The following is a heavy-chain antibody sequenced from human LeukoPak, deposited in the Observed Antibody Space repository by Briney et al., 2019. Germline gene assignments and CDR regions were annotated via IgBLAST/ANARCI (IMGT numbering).Heavy chain of an antibody. CDR1: GYSISSGYY. J-gene: IGHJ5*02. Sequence: PSETLSLTCTVSGYSISSGYYWGWIRQPPVQGLEWIGSIYHSGSTYYNPSLKSRVTISVDTSKNQFSLWLSSVTAADTAVYYCARTYYGDNWFDPWGQGTLVTVSS. D-gene: IGHD3-10*01. CDR3: ARTYYGDNWFDP. CDR2: IYHSGST. V-gene: IGHV4-38-2*02.